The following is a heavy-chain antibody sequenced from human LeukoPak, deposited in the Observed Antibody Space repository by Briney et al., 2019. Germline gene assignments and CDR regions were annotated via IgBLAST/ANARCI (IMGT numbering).Heavy chain of an antibody. D-gene: IGHD3-10*02. Sequence: GGSLRLSCAASGFTFDDYGMSWVRQAPGKGLEWVSGINWNGGSTGYADSVKGRFTISRDNAKNSLYLQMNSLRAEDTAVYYCAELGITMIGGVWGKGTTVAISS. CDR1: GFTFDDYG. V-gene: IGHV3-20*04. CDR2: INWNGGST. CDR3: AELGITMIGGV. J-gene: IGHJ6*04.